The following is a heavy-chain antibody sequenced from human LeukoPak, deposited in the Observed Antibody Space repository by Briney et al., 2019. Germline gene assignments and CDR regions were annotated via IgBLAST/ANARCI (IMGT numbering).Heavy chain of an antibody. CDR3: ASQVVRGIVYY. CDR2: MNPNSGNT. V-gene: IGHV1-8*01. Sequence: ASVKVSCKASGYTFTMNGINWVRQATGQGLEWMGWMNPNSGNTGYAQKFQGRVTMTRNTSISTAYMELSSLRSEDTAVYYCASQVVRGIVYYWGQGTLVTVSS. J-gene: IGHJ4*02. CDR1: GYTFTMNG. D-gene: IGHD3-10*01.